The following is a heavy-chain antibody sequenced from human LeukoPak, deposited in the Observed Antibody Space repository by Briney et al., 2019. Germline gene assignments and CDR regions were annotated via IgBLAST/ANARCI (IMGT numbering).Heavy chain of an antibody. CDR3: ARSLGGYYDSSGPPDY. Sequence: GESLQISCKGSGYRFTSYWIGWVRQMPGKGLEWMGIIYPGDSDTRYGPSFQGQVTISADKSISTAYLQWSSLKASDTAMYYCARSLGGYYDSSGPPDYWGQGTLVTVSS. J-gene: IGHJ4*02. CDR2: IYPGDSDT. D-gene: IGHD3-22*01. V-gene: IGHV5-51*01. CDR1: GYRFTSYW.